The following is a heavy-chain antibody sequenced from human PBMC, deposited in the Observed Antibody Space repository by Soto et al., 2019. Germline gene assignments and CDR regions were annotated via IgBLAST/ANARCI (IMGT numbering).Heavy chain of an antibody. D-gene: IGHD2-2*01. CDR2: ISGSGGST. J-gene: IGHJ4*02. CDR3: ARAITYCSSTSCYVRGYYFDY. CDR1: GFTFSSYA. V-gene: IGHV3-23*01. Sequence: PGGSLRLSCAASGFTFSSYAMSWVRQAPGKGLEWISAISGSGGSTYYADSVKGRFTISRDNSKNTLYLQMNSLRAEDTAVYYCARAITYCSSTSCYVRGYYFDYWGQGTLVTVSS.